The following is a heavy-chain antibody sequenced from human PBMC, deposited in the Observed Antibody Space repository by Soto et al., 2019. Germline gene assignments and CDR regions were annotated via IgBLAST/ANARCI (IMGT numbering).Heavy chain of an antibody. V-gene: IGHV5-10-1*01. D-gene: IGHD1-7*01. J-gene: IGHJ4*02. Sequence: GESLKISCQASGYTFTNYYIAWVRQVPGKGLEWMGRIDPSDSYIKYSPSFEGHVTMSVDKSISTAFLQWSSLEASDTAMYFCAIPLARTTPFDYWGQGSLVTVSS. CDR2: IDPSDSYI. CDR3: AIPLARTTPFDY. CDR1: GYTFTNYY.